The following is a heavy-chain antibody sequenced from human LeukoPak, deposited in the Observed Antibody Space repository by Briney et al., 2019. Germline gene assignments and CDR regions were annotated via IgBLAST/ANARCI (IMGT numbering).Heavy chain of an antibody. D-gene: IGHD2-21*02. CDR2: ISYDGSNK. J-gene: IGHJ3*02. CDR1: GFTFSSYA. Sequence: PGGSLRLSCAASGFTFSSYAMHWVRQAPGKGLEWVAVISYDGSNKYYADSVKGRFTISRDNSKNTLYLQMNSLRAEDTAVYYCARDFRVVTATDWGTHAFDIWGQGTMVTVSS. V-gene: IGHV3-30*14. CDR3: ARDFRVVTATDWGTHAFDI.